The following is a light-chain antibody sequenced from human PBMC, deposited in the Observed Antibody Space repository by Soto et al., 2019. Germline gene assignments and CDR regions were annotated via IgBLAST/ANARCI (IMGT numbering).Light chain of an antibody. CDR2: DVS. V-gene: IGLV2-14*01. CDR3: SSYTSSSTLYV. Sequence: QSVLTQPASVSGSPGQSITISCTGTSSDVGGYNYVSWYQQHPGKAPKLMIYDVSNRPSGVSNRFSGSKSGNTASLTISGLQAEDEADYYCSSYTSSSTLYVFGTGTKGTAL. CDR1: SSDVGGYNY. J-gene: IGLJ1*01.